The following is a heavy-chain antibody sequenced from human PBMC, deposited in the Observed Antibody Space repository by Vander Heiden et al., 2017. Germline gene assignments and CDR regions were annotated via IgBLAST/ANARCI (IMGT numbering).Heavy chain of an antibody. J-gene: IGHJ4*02. V-gene: IGHV3-23*01. CDR3: AKDPRAAFGG. CDR2: ISGSGGST. CDR1: GFTFSSYA. D-gene: IGHD3-16*01. Sequence: EVQLLESGGGLVQPGGSLRLSCAASGFTFSSYAMSWVRQAPGKGLEWVSAISGSGGSTDDADSVKGRFTISRDNSKNTLYLKMKRLRAEDTAVYYCAKDPRAAFGGWGQGTMVTVYS.